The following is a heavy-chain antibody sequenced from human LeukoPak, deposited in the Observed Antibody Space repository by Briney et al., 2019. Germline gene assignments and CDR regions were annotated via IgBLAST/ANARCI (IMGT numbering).Heavy chain of an antibody. V-gene: IGHV4-59*01. CDR1: GGSISSYY. Sequence: SETLSLTCTVSGGSISSYYWSWIRQPPGKGLEWIGYIYYRGSTNYNPSLKSRVTISVDTSKNQFSLKLSSVTAADTAVYYCAREKSPDYCSGGSCYFDYWGQGTLVAVSS. J-gene: IGHJ4*02. CDR3: AREKSPDYCSGGSCYFDY. D-gene: IGHD2-15*01. CDR2: IYYRGST.